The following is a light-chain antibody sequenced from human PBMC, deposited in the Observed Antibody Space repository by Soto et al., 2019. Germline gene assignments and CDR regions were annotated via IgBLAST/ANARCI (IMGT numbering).Light chain of an antibody. CDR2: GGS. J-gene: IGLJ1*01. CDR3: QSYDSSMSGPYV. Sequence: QCVLTQPHSVSGAPLQRVTIACTGSSSSIGAGYYVHWYQQFPGTAPKPLIYGGSNRPAGVPDRFSASKSGTSASLAITGLQAEDEADYYCQSYDSSMSGPYVFGTGTKVTVL. CDR1: SSSIGAGYY. V-gene: IGLV1-40*01.